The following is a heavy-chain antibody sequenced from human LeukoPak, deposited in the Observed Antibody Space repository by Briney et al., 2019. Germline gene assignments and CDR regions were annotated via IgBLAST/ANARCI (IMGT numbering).Heavy chain of an antibody. V-gene: IGHV3-15*01. CDR2: IKSKTDGGTT. D-gene: IGHD3-10*01. J-gene: IGHJ3*02. Sequence: GGSLRLSCAASGFTFSNAWMSWVRQAPGKGLEWVGRIKSKTDGGTTDYAAPVKGRFTISRDDSKNTLYLQMNSLKTEDTAVYYCTITYYYGSGSYPYDAFDMWGQGTMVTVSS. CDR3: TITYYYGSGSYPYDAFDM. CDR1: GFTFSNAW.